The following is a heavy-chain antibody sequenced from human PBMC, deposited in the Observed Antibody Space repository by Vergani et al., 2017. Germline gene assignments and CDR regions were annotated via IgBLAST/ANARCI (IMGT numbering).Heavy chain of an antibody. CDR1: GFTFSSYE. CDR3: ARASFRFGPVKISGDY. J-gene: IGHJ4*02. V-gene: IGHV3-48*03. D-gene: IGHD3-10*01. CDR2: ISSSGSTI. Sequence: EVQLVESGGGLVQPGGSLRLSCAASGFTFSSYEMNWVRRAPGKGLEWVSYISSSGSTIYYADSVKGRFTISRDNGKNSLYLQMNSLRAEDTAVYSCARASFRFGPVKISGDYWGQGTLVTVSS.